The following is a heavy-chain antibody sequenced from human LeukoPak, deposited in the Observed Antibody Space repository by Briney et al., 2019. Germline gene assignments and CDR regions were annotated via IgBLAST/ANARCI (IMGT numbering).Heavy chain of an antibody. CDR3: ARDSPNYYDSSGYQDWYFDL. D-gene: IGHD3-22*01. CDR2: IYHSGSI. Sequence: PSETLSLTCAVSGGSISSGGYSWSWIRQPPGKGLEWIGYIYHSGSIYYNPSLKSRVTISVDRSKNQFSLKLSSVTAADTAVYYCARDSPNYYDSSGYQDWYFDLWGRGTLVTVSS. V-gene: IGHV4-30-2*01. CDR1: GGSISSGGYS. J-gene: IGHJ2*01.